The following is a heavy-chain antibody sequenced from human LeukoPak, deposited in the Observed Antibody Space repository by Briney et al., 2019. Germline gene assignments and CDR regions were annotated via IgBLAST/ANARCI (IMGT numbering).Heavy chain of an antibody. CDR3: ARDLWDH. CDR2: ITSAGNFI. J-gene: IGHJ4*02. V-gene: IGHV3-21*01. Sequence: GGSLRLSCAASGFTFSTYTMVWVRQAPGKGLEWVSSITSAGNFIYYADSLRGRFTVSRDNAKNSLYLQMNRLRAEDTAMYYCARDLWDHWGQGTLVTVSS. CDR1: GFTFSTYT.